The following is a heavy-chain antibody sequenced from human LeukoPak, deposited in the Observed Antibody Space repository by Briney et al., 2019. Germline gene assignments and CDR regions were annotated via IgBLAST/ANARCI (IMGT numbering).Heavy chain of an antibody. CDR1: RFTFSTYT. Sequence: GGSLRLSRAASRFTFSTYTMNWVRQAPAKGLEWVSSISGSGSNIYYADSVKGRFTISRNNAETSLYLQRNSLRAEDTAVYYCASDRYTYGHGFDSWGQGTLVTVSS. J-gene: IGHJ4*02. CDR2: ISGSGSNI. V-gene: IGHV3-21*01. CDR3: ASDRYTYGHGFDS. D-gene: IGHD5-18*01.